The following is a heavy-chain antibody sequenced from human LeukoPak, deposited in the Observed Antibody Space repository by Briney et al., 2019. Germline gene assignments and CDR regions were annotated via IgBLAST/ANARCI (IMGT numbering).Heavy chain of an antibody. Sequence: SETLSLTCTVSGGSISSYYWSWIRQPAGKGLEWIGRIYTSGSTNYNPSLKSRVTMSVDTSKNQSSLKLSSVTAADTAVYYCARDWGSMVRGVITYYGMDVWGQGTTVTVSS. V-gene: IGHV4-4*07. CDR1: GGSISSYY. CDR2: IYTSGST. D-gene: IGHD3-10*01. CDR3: ARDWGSMVRGVITYYGMDV. J-gene: IGHJ6*02.